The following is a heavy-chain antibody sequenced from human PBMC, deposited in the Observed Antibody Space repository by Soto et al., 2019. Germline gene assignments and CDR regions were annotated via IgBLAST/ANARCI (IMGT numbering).Heavy chain of an antibody. D-gene: IGHD3-16*02. J-gene: IGHJ2*01. V-gene: IGHV3-66*01. Sequence: EVQLVESGGGLVQPGGSLRLSCAASGFTVSSNYMSWVRQAPGKGLEWVSVIYSGGSTYYADSVKGRFTISRDNSKNTLYLQMNSLRSEDTAVYYCAREYVGELSLYRLSGYFDLWGRGTLVTVSS. CDR3: AREYVGELSLYRLSGYFDL. CDR1: GFTVSSNY. CDR2: IYSGGST.